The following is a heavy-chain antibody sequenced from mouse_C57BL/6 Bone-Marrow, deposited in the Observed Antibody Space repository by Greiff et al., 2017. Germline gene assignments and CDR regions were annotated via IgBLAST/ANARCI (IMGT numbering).Heavy chain of an antibody. D-gene: IGHD2-4*01. CDR3: ARLCDYDPACFAY. J-gene: IGHJ3*01. CDR2: IYPRSGNT. V-gene: IGHV1-81*01. Sequence: VKLVESGAELARPGASVKLSCKASGYTFTSYGISWVKQRTGQGLEWIGEIYPRSGNTYYNEKFKGKATLTADKSSSTAYIELRSLTSEDSAVYFCARLCDYDPACFAYWGQGTLVTVSA. CDR1: GYTFTSYG.